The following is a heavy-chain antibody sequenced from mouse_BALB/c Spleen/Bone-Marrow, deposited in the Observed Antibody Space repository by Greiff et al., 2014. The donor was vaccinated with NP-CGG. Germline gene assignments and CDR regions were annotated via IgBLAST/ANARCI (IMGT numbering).Heavy chain of an antibody. V-gene: IGHV14-3*02. J-gene: IGHJ2*01. CDR2: IDPANGNT. CDR1: GFNIKDTY. D-gene: IGHD1-1*01. Sequence: EVQVVESGAELVKPGASVELSCTASGFNIKDTYMHWVKQRPEQGLEWIGRIDPANGNTKYDPKFQGKATITADTSSNTAYLQLSSLTSEDTAVYYCARYYYGSSYFDYWGQGTTLTVSS. CDR3: ARYYYGSSYFDY.